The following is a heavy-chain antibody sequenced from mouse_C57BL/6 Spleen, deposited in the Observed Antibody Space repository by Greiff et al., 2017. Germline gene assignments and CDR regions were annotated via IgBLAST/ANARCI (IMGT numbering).Heavy chain of an antibody. D-gene: IGHD2-4*01. CDR2: IYPRDGST. J-gene: IGHJ3*01. Sequence: LVESDAELVKPGASVKISCKVSGYTFTDHTIHWMKQRPEQGLEWIGYIYPRDGSTKYNEKFKGKATLTADKSSSTAYMQLNSLTSEDSAVYFCARGYYDYGGAWFAYWGQGTLVTVSA. V-gene: IGHV1-78*01. CDR3: ARGYYDYGGAWFAY. CDR1: GYTFTDHT.